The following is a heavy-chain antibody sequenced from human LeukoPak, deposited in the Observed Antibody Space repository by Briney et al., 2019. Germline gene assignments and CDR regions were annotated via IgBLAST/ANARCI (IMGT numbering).Heavy chain of an antibody. V-gene: IGHV1-2*02. J-gene: IGHJ3*02. Sequence: ASVKVSCKASGYIFTNYYMHWVGQAPGQGLEWMGWINPNSGGTNYAQKFQGRVTMTRDTSISTAYMELSRLRSDDTAVYYCARDGDAGAFDIWGQGTMVTVSS. CDR1: GYIFTNYY. CDR3: ARDGDAGAFDI. CDR2: INPNSGGT. D-gene: IGHD7-27*01.